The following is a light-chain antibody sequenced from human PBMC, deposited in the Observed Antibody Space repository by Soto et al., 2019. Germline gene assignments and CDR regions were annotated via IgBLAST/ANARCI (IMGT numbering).Light chain of an antibody. CDR3: QSYDGRDVV. J-gene: IGLJ2*01. V-gene: IGLV6-57*01. CDR1: SGSIASKD. Sequence: LTQPHSVSASPGKTVTISCTRSSGSIASKDVQWYQQRPGSSPNTVIYEDDQRPSGVPDRFSGSIDSSSNSASLTISGLKTEDEADYYCQSYDGRDVVFGGGTKLTVL. CDR2: EDD.